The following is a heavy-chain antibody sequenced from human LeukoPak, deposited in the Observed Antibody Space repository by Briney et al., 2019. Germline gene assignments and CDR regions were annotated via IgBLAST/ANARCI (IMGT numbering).Heavy chain of an antibody. Sequence: PSETLSLTCTVSGGSISSYYWSWIRQPPGKGLEWIGYICYSGSTNYNPSLKSRVTISVDTSKNQFSLKLSSVTAADTAVYYCASSYYDFWSGHYYFDYWGQGTLVTVSS. CDR1: GGSISSYY. V-gene: IGHV4-59*01. J-gene: IGHJ4*02. CDR3: ASSYYDFWSGHYYFDY. CDR2: ICYSGST. D-gene: IGHD3-3*01.